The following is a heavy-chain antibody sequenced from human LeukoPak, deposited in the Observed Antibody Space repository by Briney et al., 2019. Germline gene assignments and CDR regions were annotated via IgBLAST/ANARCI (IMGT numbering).Heavy chain of an antibody. J-gene: IGHJ6*02. D-gene: IGHD2-21*02. CDR2: IYPGDSDT. V-gene: IGHV5-51*01. CDR3: ARCGDCFEDYYYGMDV. Sequence: GESLKISCKGSGYSFTSYWIGWVRQMPGKGLEWMGIIYPGDSDTRYSPSFQGQVTISADKSISTAYLQWSSLKASDTAMYYRARCGDCFEDYYYGMDVWGQGTTVTVSS. CDR1: GYSFTSYW.